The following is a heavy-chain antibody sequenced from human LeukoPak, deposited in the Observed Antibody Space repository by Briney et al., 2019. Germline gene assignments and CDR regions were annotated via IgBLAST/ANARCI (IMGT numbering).Heavy chain of an antibody. D-gene: IGHD6-13*01. Sequence: SETLSLTCAVYGGSFSGYYWSWIRQPPGKGLEWIGEINHSGSTNYNPSLKSRVTISVDTSKNQFSLKLSSVTAADTAVYYCAMTLSAAAAGTRPYDYWGQETLVTVSS. CDR3: AMTLSAAAAGTRPYDY. CDR2: INHSGST. J-gene: IGHJ4*02. V-gene: IGHV4-34*01. CDR1: GGSFSGYY.